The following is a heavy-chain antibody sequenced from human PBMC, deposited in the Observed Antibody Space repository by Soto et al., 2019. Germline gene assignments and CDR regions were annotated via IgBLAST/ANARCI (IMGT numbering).Heavy chain of an antibody. D-gene: IGHD6-19*01. CDR1: GFTFSSYA. Sequence: GGSLRLSCAASGFTFSSYAMHWVRQAPGKGLEWVAVISYDGSNKYYADSVKGRFTISRDNSKNTLYLQMNSLRAEDTAVYYCARAPSSGWLGYYYYGMDVWGQGTTVTVSS. J-gene: IGHJ6*02. CDR2: ISYDGSNK. CDR3: ARAPSSGWLGYYYYGMDV. V-gene: IGHV3-30-3*01.